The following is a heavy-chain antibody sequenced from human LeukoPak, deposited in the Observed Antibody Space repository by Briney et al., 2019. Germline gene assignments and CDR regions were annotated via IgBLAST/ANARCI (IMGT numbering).Heavy chain of an antibody. CDR2: IYYSGST. J-gene: IGHJ5*02. Sequence: SETLSLTCTVSGGSISSSDYYWGWVRQPPGKGLEWIGNIYYSGSTSSSPSLNSRVTISSDTSNNHFSLKLTSVTAADTAVYYCVRVGYAYGPVGNWFDPWGQGALVTVSS. V-gene: IGHV4-39*02. CDR3: VRVGYAYGPVGNWFDP. D-gene: IGHD5-18*01. CDR1: GGSISSSDYY.